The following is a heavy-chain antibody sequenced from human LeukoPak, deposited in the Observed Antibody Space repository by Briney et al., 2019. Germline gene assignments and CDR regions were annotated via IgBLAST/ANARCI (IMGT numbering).Heavy chain of an antibody. CDR2: INHSGST. CDR1: GGSFSGYY. Sequence: SETLSLTCAVYGGSFSGYYWSWIRQPPGKGLEWIGEINHSGSTNYNPSLRSRVTTSVYTSKNQFSLKLSSVTAADTAVYYCARRVTAGTLYFDYWGQGTLVTVSS. CDR3: ARRVTAGTLYFDY. V-gene: IGHV4-34*01. J-gene: IGHJ4*02.